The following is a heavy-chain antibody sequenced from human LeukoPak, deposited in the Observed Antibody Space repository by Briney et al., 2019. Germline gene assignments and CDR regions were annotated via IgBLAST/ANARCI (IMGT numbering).Heavy chain of an antibody. CDR3: ARATFSSSGHSY. Sequence: GGSLRLSCAASGFTFSYYEMNWVRQAPGKGLEWVSYISNSGATIYYADSVKGRFTISRDNAKSSLFLQMNSLRAEDPGVYYCARATFSSSGHSYWGQGTLVTVSS. J-gene: IGHJ4*02. CDR1: GFTFSYYE. CDR2: ISNSGATI. D-gene: IGHD6-13*01. V-gene: IGHV3-48*03.